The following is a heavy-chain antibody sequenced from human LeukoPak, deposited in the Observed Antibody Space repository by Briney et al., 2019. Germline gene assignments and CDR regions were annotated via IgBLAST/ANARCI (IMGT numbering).Heavy chain of an antibody. D-gene: IGHD6-13*01. Sequence: PPETLSLTCAVYGGSFSGYYWSWIRQPPGKGLEWIGEINHSGSTNYNPSLKSRVTISVDTSKNQFSLKLSSVTAADTAVYYCARGLWAAADYWGQGTLVTVSS. V-gene: IGHV4-34*01. CDR1: GGSFSGYY. CDR2: INHSGST. CDR3: ARGLWAAADY. J-gene: IGHJ4*02.